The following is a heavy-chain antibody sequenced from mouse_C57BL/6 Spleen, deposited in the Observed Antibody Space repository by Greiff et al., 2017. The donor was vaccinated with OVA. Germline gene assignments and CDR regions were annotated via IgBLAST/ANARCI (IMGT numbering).Heavy chain of an antibody. CDR2: IDPETGGT. CDR1: GYTFTDYE. D-gene: IGHD2-4*01. CDR3: TRGYYDYERYFDY. Sequence: QVQLQQSGAELVRPGASVTLSCKASGYTFTDYEMHWVKQTPVHGLEWIGAIDPETGGTAYNQKFKGKAILTADKSSSTAYMELRSLTSEDSAVYYCTRGYYDYERYFDYWGQGTTLTVSS. J-gene: IGHJ2*01. V-gene: IGHV1-15*01.